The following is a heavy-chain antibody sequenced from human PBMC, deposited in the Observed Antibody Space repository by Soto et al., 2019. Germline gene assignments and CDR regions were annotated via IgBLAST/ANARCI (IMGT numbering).Heavy chain of an antibody. J-gene: IGHJ4*02. V-gene: IGHV4-31*03. Sequence: QVQLQESGPGLVKPSQTLSLTCTVSGGSIRGGDYYCSWIRQHPGKGLEWIGYIFYSGNSFYNPSLKSGVTISVDTSKNQFPLQLSSVTAADTSIYYCARLSSLYYNSDYGGYYFDYWGQGTLVSISS. CDR1: GGSIRGGDYY. CDR3: ARLSSLYYNSDYGGYYFDY. CDR2: IFYSGNS. D-gene: IGHD3-10*01.